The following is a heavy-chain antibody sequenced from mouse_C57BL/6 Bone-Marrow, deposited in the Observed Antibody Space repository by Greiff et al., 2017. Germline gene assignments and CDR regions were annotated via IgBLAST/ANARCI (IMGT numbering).Heavy chain of an antibody. Sequence: EVKLVESGGGLVQPGGSMKLSCAASGFTFSDAWMDWVSPSPEKGLEWVAEIRNKANNHATYYAESVKGRFTISRDDSKSSVYLQMHSLRAEDTCIYYCTMPPYSNYPYYFDYWGQGTTRTVSS. J-gene: IGHJ2*01. CDR3: TMPPYSNYPYYFDY. D-gene: IGHD2-5*01. CDR1: GFTFSDAW. CDR2: IRNKANNHAT. V-gene: IGHV6-6*01.